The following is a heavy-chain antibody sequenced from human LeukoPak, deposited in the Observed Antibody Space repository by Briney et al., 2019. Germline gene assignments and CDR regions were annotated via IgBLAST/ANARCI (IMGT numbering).Heavy chain of an antibody. D-gene: IGHD6-19*01. J-gene: IGHJ3*02. CDR1: GFTFSSYA. Sequence: GGSLRLSGAASGFTFSSYAMSWVRQAPGKGLEWVSAISGSGGSTYYADSVKGRFTISRDNSKNTLYLQMNSLRAEDTAVYYCAGLSRGLYSSGWSAAFDIWGQGTMVTVSS. CDR3: AGLSRGLYSSGWSAAFDI. V-gene: IGHV3-23*01. CDR2: ISGSGGST.